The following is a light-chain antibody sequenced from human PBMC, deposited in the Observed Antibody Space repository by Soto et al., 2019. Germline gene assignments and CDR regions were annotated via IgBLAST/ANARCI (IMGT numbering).Light chain of an antibody. Sequence: QSALTQPASVSGSPGQSITISCTGTSSDIGAYNYVSWYQQHPGKAPKLIIYDATERPSGVSNRFSGSKSGNTASLTISGLQAEDEADYFCCSHAGSGTVVFGGGTKLTVL. V-gene: IGLV2-14*03. CDR2: DAT. CDR3: CSHAGSGTVV. J-gene: IGLJ3*02. CDR1: SSDIGAYNY.